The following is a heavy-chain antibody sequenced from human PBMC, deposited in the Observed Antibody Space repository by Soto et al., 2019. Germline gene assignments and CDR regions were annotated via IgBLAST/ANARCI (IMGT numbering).Heavy chain of an antibody. Sequence: QVLLVQSGAEVKKSGASVKVSCKASGYTFTTYGISWVRQAPGQGLEWMGWISAYNGNTNYTQKLQGRVTMTTDTSPRTAYMELRSLRSDDTAVYYCARDGLGYCGSSSCSSYYYGMDVWGQGTTVTVSS. J-gene: IGHJ6*02. CDR2: ISAYNGNT. CDR1: GYTFTTYG. V-gene: IGHV1-18*01. CDR3: ARDGLGYCGSSSCSSYYYGMDV. D-gene: IGHD2-2*01.